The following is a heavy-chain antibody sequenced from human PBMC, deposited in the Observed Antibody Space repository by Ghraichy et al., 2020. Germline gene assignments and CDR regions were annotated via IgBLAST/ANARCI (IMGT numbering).Heavy chain of an antibody. Sequence: SVKFSCKASGFTFTSSAVQWVRQALGQRLEWLGWIFVASGNTNYAQKSQERVTITRDMSTSTAYMELSSLRSEDTAVYYCADTLAIAGITGSDRWGKGTMVTVSS. CDR3: ADTLAIAGITGSDR. CDR1: GFTFTSSA. V-gene: IGHV1-58*01. CDR2: IFVASGNT. D-gene: IGHD1-20*01. J-gene: IGHJ3*01.